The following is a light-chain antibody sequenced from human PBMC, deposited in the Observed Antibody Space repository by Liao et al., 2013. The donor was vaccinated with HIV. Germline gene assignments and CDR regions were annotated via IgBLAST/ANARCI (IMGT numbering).Light chain of an antibody. CDR3: QAWDSTANV. J-gene: IGLJ1*01. CDR1: ELGYKY. CDR2: QDI. Sequence: SDELTQPSSVSVSPGQTASITCSGDELGYKYACWYQQRPGQSPVLVIYQDIMRPSGIPERFSGANSGNTATLTISGTQAMDEADYYCQAWDSTANVFGTGTKVTVL. V-gene: IGLV3-1*01.